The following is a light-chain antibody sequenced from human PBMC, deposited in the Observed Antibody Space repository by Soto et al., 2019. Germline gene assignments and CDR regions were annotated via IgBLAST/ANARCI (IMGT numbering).Light chain of an antibody. J-gene: IGKJ3*01. CDR3: QQLNNYPRT. CDR1: QSISSW. V-gene: IGKV1-5*01. Sequence: DIEMTQSPSTLSASVGDRVTITCRASQSISSWLAWYQQRPGKAPKLLIYDASSLESGVPSRFGGSGSGTEFTLTISSLQPDDFATYYCQQLNNYPRTFGPGTKVDIK. CDR2: DAS.